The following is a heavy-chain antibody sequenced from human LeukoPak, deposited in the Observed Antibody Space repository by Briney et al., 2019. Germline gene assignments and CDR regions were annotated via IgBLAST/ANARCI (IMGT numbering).Heavy chain of an antibody. CDR2: INASGSST. V-gene: IGHV3-23*01. Sequence: PGGSLRLSCAASGFTVSSKYMSWVRQAPGKGLEWVSSINASGSSTFYADSVKGRFTISRDNSKNSLYLQMNSLRAEDTALYYCAKDSEYYYDSSAYLDYWGQGTLVTVSS. D-gene: IGHD3-22*01. CDR1: GFTVSSKY. CDR3: AKDSEYYYDSSAYLDY. J-gene: IGHJ4*02.